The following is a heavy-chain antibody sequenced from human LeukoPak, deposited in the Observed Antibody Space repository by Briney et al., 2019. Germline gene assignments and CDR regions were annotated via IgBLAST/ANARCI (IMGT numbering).Heavy chain of an antibody. CDR2: IYWDDDK. CDR3: AHTRRAEYYFDY. D-gene: IGHD1-14*01. J-gene: IGHJ4*02. Sequence: SGPTLVKPTQTLTLTCTFSGFSLSTSGVGVGWIRQPPGEALEWLALIYWDDDKRYSPSLKSRLTITKDTSKNQVVLTMTNMDPVDTATYYCAHTRRAEYYFDYWGQGTLVTVSS. CDR1: GFSLSTSGVG. V-gene: IGHV2-5*02.